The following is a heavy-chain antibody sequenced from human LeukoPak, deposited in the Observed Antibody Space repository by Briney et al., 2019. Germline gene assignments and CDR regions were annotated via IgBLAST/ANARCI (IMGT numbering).Heavy chain of an antibody. Sequence: GGSLRLSCAASGFTFTTYNMNWVRKAPGKGLEWVSAITTSSAYIYYADSVRGRFTISRDNAKNSLYLQMNSLRDDDTAVYYCARDPYSGNLGPTYYYYMDVWGKGTTVTVSS. CDR2: ITTSSAYI. V-gene: IGHV3-21*01. CDR3: ARDPYSGNLGPTYYYYMDV. D-gene: IGHD1-26*01. J-gene: IGHJ6*03. CDR1: GFTFTTYN.